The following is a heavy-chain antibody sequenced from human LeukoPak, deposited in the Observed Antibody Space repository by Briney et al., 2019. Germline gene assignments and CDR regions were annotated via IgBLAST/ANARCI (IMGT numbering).Heavy chain of an antibody. D-gene: IGHD3-10*01. Sequence: GASVKVSCKASGYTFSDYYIHWVRQAPGQGLEWMGWVNPDSGDTNYEQKFQDWVTITRDTSVNTVYMELSSLKSDDTAVYYCARVGYYYGAGSHFKALDSWGQGTLVIVSS. J-gene: IGHJ4*02. CDR3: ARVGYYYGAGSHFKALDS. CDR1: GYTFSDYY. V-gene: IGHV1-2*04. CDR2: VNPDSGDT.